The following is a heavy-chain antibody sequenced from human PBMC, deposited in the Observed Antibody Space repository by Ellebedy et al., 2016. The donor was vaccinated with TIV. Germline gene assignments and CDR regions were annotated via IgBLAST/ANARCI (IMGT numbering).Heavy chain of an antibody. Sequence: GGSLRLSCAASGFTVSSNYMSWVRQAPGKGLEWVSVIYSGGSTYYADSVKGRFTISRDNSKNTLYLQMNSLRAEDTAVYYCARGLSSAYYYDSSGYWDWGQGTLVTVSS. CDR3: ARGLSSAYYYDSSGYWD. J-gene: IGHJ4*02. D-gene: IGHD3-22*01. CDR2: IYSGGST. CDR1: GFTVSSNY. V-gene: IGHV3-66*01.